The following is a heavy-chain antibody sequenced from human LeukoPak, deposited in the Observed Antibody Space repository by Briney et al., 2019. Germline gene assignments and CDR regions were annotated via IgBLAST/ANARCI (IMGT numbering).Heavy chain of an antibody. D-gene: IGHD5-18*01. CDR3: ARDPSDAIVDFDY. CDR2: INANSGGT. V-gene: IGHV1-2*02. J-gene: IGHJ4*02. Sequence: GASVKVSCKASGYTFTDYYMHWVRQAPGQGLEWMGWINANSGGTNYAQTFQGRVTMTRDTSISTAYMELSSLRSDDTAVYNCARDPSDAIVDFDYWSQGTLVTVSS. CDR1: GYTFTDYY.